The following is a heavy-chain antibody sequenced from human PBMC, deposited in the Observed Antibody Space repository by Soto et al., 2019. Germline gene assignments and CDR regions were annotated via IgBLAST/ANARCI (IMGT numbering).Heavy chain of an antibody. D-gene: IGHD2-2*01. CDR1: GFTFSSHT. Sequence: EVQLVESGGGLVKPRESLRLSCAASGFTFSSHTMNWVRQAPGKGLEWVSSISVSSTYIYYADSVKGRFTISRDNAKNSLYLQRNRLRAEDTAVYYSARGSGRGYAKEGDYCLNYWGHGTLVTVSS. V-gene: IGHV3-21*06. J-gene: IGHJ4*01. CDR3: ARGSGRGYAKEGDYCLNY. CDR2: ISVSSTYI.